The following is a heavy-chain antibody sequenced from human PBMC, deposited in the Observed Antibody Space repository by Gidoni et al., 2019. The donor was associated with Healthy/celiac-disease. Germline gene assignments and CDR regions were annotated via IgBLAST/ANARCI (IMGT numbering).Heavy chain of an antibody. CDR3: ARDQPDIVVVPAAKSDAFDI. CDR2: ISSSSSYT. D-gene: IGHD2-2*01. J-gene: IGHJ3*02. Sequence: QVQLVESGGGLVKPGGSLRLSCAASGFTFLSYSLTWIRQAPGKGLEWVSYISSSSSYTNYADSVKGRFTISRDNAKNSLYLQMNSLRAEDTAVYYCARDQPDIVVVPAAKSDAFDIWGQGTMVTVSS. CDR1: GFTFLSYS. V-gene: IGHV3-11*06.